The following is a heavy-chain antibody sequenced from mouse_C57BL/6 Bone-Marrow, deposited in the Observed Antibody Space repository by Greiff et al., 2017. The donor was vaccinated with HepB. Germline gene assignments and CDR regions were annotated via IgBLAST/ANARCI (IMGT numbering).Heavy chain of an antibody. CDR1: GYKFTDYN. Sequence: VQLQQSGPELVKPGASVKMSCKASGYKFTDYNMHWVKQSHGKSLEWIGYINPNNGGTRYNQKFKGKATLTVNTSSSTAYLELRSLTSEDSAVYYCARSVYYGNYADYWGQGTTLTVSS. J-gene: IGHJ2*01. V-gene: IGHV1-22*01. CDR2: INPNNGGT. CDR3: ARSVYYGNYADY. D-gene: IGHD2-1*01.